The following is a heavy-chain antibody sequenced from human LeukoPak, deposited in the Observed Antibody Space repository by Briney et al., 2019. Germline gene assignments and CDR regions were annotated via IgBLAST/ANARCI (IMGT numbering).Heavy chain of an antibody. D-gene: IGHD3-10*01. CDR3: ARVSYGLGTYTAPPEDY. J-gene: IGHJ4*02. V-gene: IGHV3-21*01. CDR1: GFTFSSYT. Sequence: GGSLRLSCAASGFTFSSYTMSWVRQAPRKGLEWVSSISSSSTYIYYADSVKGRFTISRDNAKNSLFLQMNSLRVEDTAVYYCARVSYGLGTYTAPPEDYWGQGTLVTVSS. CDR2: ISSSSTYI.